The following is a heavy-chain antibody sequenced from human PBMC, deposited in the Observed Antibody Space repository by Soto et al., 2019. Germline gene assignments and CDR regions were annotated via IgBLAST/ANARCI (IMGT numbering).Heavy chain of an antibody. D-gene: IGHD3-16*02. CDR3: SKGPLGGVIVPFDI. CDR2: ISGSGGST. V-gene: IGHV3-23*01. CDR1: GFTFSTYA. J-gene: IGHJ3*02. Sequence: EVQLLESGGGLVQPGGSLRLSCAASGFTFSTYAMSWVRQAPGKGLEWVSAISGSGGSTYYADSVKGRFTIPRDNPKNTLYLQMNSLRADDTAVYYCSKGPLGGVIVPFDIWGQGTMVTVSS.